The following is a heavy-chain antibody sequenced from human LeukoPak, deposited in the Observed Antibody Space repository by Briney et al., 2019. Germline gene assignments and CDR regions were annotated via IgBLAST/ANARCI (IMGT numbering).Heavy chain of an antibody. CDR1: GGSISSGGYY. CDR3: ARDLLPGLYFDY. J-gene: IGHJ4*02. D-gene: IGHD1-14*01. Sequence: PSETLSLTCTVSGGSISSGGYYWRWIRQHPGKGLEWIGYIYYSGSTYYNPSLKSRVTRSVDTSKNQFSLKLSSVTAADTAVYYCARDLLPGLYFDYWGQGTLVTVSS. V-gene: IGHV4-31*03. CDR2: IYYSGST.